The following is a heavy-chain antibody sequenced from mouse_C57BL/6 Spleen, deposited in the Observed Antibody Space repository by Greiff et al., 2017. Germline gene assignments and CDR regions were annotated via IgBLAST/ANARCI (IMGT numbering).Heavy chain of an antibody. Sequence: EVKLVESGGGLVQPGGSMKLSCVASGFTFSNYWMNWVRQSPEKGLEWVAQIRLKSDNYATHYAESVKGRFTISRDDSKSSVYLQMNNLRAEDTGIYYCTDLLRGLWFADWGQGTLVTVSA. V-gene: IGHV6-3*01. D-gene: IGHD1-1*01. J-gene: IGHJ3*01. CDR3: TDLLRGLWFAD. CDR2: IRLKSDNYAT. CDR1: GFTFSNYW.